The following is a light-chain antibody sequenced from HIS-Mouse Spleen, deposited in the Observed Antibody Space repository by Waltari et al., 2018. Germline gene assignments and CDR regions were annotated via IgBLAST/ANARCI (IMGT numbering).Light chain of an antibody. V-gene: IGLV6-57*04. CDR1: SGSIASNY. CDR2: EDN. CDR3: QSYDSSNHWV. J-gene: IGLJ3*02. Sequence: NFMLTQPHSVSESPGKTVTIPCTRSSGSIASNYVQWYQQRPGSAPTTVIYEDNQRTPGVPARFSGSIDSSSNSASLTISGLKTEDEAVYYCQSYDSSNHWVFGGGTKLTVL.